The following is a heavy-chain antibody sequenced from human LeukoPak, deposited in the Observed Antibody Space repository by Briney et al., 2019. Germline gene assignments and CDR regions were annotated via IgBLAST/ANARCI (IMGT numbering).Heavy chain of an antibody. V-gene: IGHV3-23*01. CDR1: EFTFSSYA. J-gene: IGHJ4*02. CDR3: ARGGVDYYGSGTYYLMYYFDY. D-gene: IGHD3-10*01. CDR2: ISGSGGAT. Sequence: PGGSLRLSCAASEFTFSSYAMSWVRQAPGKGLEWVSGISGSGGATYYADSVKGRFTISRDDPHNTLYLQVNSLRAEDTAVYYCARGGVDYYGSGTYYLMYYFDYWGEGALVTVSS.